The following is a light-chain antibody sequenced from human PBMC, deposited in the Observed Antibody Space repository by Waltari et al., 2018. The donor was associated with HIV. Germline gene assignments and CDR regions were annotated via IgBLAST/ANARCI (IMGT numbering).Light chain of an antibody. V-gene: IGKV1-NL1*01. Sequence: EIKMTQSPSSLSAPIGDTVPIPCRASQDISNSVSWFQQQPPKVPKLLVHGAIIFQEGVPSRFSGSGSGTDYTLTISGLQAEDFATYFCQQYYGVPLTFGGGTRVDI. J-gene: IGKJ4*01. CDR2: GAI. CDR3: QQYYGVPLT. CDR1: QDISNS.